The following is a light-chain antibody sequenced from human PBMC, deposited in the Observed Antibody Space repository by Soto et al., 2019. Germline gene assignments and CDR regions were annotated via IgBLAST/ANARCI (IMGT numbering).Light chain of an antibody. Sequence: QSVLTQPPSASGSPGQSVTISCTGTSSDVGDYNYVSWYRQHPGKAPKLMIYEVNKRPSGVPDRFSGSKSGNTASLTVSGLQAEDEADYYCTSYAGSYTYVFGTGTKVTV. V-gene: IGLV2-8*01. CDR1: SSDVGDYNY. J-gene: IGLJ1*01. CDR2: EVN. CDR3: TSYAGSYTYV.